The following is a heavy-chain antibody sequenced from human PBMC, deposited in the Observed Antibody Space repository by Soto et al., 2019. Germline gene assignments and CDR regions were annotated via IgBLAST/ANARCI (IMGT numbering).Heavy chain of an antibody. Sequence: QVQLQESGPGLVKPSQTLSLICTVSGGSISSGDYYWSWIRQPPGKGLEWIGYIYYSGSTYYNPSLKSRVTISVDTSKNQLSLKLTSVTAADTAVYFCARVPRWLVEWYFDLWGRGTLVTVSS. D-gene: IGHD6-19*01. CDR1: GGSISSGDYY. V-gene: IGHV4-30-4*01. J-gene: IGHJ2*01. CDR3: ARVPRWLVEWYFDL. CDR2: IYYSGST.